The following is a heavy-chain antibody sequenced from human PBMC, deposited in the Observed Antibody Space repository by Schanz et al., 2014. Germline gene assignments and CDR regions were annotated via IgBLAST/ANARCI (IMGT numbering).Heavy chain of an antibody. CDR2: ISDSGDST. J-gene: IGHJ4*02. V-gene: IGHV3-11*01. D-gene: IGHD2-2*01. Sequence: QVQLVDSGGGLVKPGGSLRLSCAASGFTFSDYYMTWIRQAPGKGPEWVSDISDSGDSTHYADSVKGRFTISRDNAKNSLFLQMNSLSAEDTAVYYCAKVAPAATYLDSWGLGTLXTVSS. CDR3: AKVAPAATYLDS. CDR1: GFTFSDYY.